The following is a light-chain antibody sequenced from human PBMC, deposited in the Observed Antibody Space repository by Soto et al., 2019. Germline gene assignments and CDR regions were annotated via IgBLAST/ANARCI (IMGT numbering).Light chain of an antibody. CDR2: AAS. CDR1: QSISSY. J-gene: IGKJ4*02. Sequence: IQLTMSQSSLPASVGDRVTMTCRASQSISSYLNWYQQKPGRAPKVLIYAASNLQSGVPSRFSGSGSGTDFTLTISSLQPEDFATYYCLQSYTTPSFGGGTKVDIK. V-gene: IGKV1-39*01. CDR3: LQSYTTPS.